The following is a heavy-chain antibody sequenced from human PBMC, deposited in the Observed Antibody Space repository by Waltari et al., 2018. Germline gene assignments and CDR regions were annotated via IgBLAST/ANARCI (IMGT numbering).Heavy chain of an antibody. V-gene: IGHV1-69*13. CDR2: VIPSFGTA. CDR1: GYTFTSYG. CDR3: ARSGISVSYRDFDY. Sequence: QVQLVQSGAEVKKPGASVKVSCKASGYTFTSYGISWVRQAPGQGLEWMGGVIPSFGTANYAQKFQGRVTITAYEYTSTAYMVLSSLRSEDTAVYYCARSGISVSYRDFDYWGQGTLVTVSS. D-gene: IGHD1-26*01. J-gene: IGHJ4*02.